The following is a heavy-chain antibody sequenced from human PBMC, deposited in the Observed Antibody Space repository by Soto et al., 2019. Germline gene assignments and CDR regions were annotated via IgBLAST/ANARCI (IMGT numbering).Heavy chain of an antibody. J-gene: IGHJ6*03. V-gene: IGHV3-23*01. Sequence: EVQLLESGGGLVQPGGSLRLSCAASGFTFSSYAMSWVRQAPGKGLEWVSAISGSGGSTYYADSVKGRFTISRDNSKNPLYLQMNSLRAEDTAVYYCAKYSSSVRKYYYYYYMDVWGKGTTVTVSS. CDR1: GFTFSSYA. D-gene: IGHD6-6*01. CDR2: ISGSGGST. CDR3: AKYSSSVRKYYYYYYMDV.